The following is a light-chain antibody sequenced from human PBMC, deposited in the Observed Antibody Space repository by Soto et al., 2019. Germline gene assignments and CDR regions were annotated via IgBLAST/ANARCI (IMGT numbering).Light chain of an antibody. CDR2: EVT. J-gene: IGLJ2*01. V-gene: IGLV2-18*02. CDR1: SSDVGSYNR. Sequence: QSALTQPPSVSGSPGQSVTISCTGTSSDVGSYNRVSWYQQSPGTAPKLMIYEVTNRPSGVPDRFSGSKSGNTASLTISGLQAEDEADYYCSSKTSSSPLLGGGTKVTVL. CDR3: SSKTSSSPL.